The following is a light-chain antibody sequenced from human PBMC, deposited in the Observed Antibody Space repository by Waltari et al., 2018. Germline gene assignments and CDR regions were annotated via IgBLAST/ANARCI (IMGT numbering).Light chain of an antibody. CDR1: QRIKNN. CDR3: QQYDNWPLT. CDR2: DAS. V-gene: IGKV3-15*01. Sequence: ETVMTQSPATLSVYPGERATLSCRASQRIKNNLAWYQQKGGQAPRLLHLDASTRATGISARFSGSGDGTEFTLTISSLQSEDFAVYYCQQYDNWPLTFGQGTRLDIK. J-gene: IGKJ5*01.